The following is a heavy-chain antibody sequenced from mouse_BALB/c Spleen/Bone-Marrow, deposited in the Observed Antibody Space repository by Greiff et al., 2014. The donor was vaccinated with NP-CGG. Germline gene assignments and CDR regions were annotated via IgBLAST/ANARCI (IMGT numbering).Heavy chain of an antibody. V-gene: IGHV2-9*02. CDR2: IWADGST. D-gene: IGHD1-2*01. CDR3: ARITTATGAMDY. J-gene: IGHJ4*01. Sequence: QVQLKPSGPGLGAPSPSLSISCTVSWVLLTSYGVHWVRQPPGKGLGWLGVIWADGSTNYNSALMSRLSISKDNSKSQVFLKMNSLQTDDTAMYYCARITTATGAMDYWGQGTSVTVSS. CDR1: WVLLTSYG.